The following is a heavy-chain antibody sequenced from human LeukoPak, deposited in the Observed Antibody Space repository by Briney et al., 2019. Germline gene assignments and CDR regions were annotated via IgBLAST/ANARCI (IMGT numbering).Heavy chain of an antibody. Sequence: PSETLSLTCAVYGGSFSGYYWSWLRQPPGKGLEWIGETNHSGSTNYNPSLKSRVTISVDTSKNQFSLKLSSVIAADTAVYYCARGPYSSRHFDYWGQGTLVTVSS. CDR3: ARGPYSSRHFDY. CDR1: GGSFSGYY. CDR2: TNHSGST. V-gene: IGHV4-34*01. J-gene: IGHJ4*02. D-gene: IGHD6-13*01.